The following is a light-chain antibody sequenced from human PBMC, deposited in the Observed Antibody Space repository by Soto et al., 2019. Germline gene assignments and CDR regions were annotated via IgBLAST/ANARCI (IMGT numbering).Light chain of an antibody. CDR3: QSYDSRLSGSV. V-gene: IGLV1-40*01. CDR2: GNS. CDR1: SSNIGAGYD. J-gene: IGLJ3*02. Sequence: QSVLTQPPSVSGAPGQRVTISCTGSSSNIGAGYDVHWYQQLPGTAPKLLIYGNSNRPSGVPDRFSGSKSGTSASLAITGLQAEDEADDYCQSYDSRLSGSVFGGGTQLTVL.